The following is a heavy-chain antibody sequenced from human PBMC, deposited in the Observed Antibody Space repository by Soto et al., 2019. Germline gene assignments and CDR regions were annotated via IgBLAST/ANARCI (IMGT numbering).Heavy chain of an antibody. CDR2: ISNDGKTT. V-gene: IGHV3-74*01. Sequence: EVRLVESGGGLVQPGGSLRLSCAASGFTFNTYWMHWVRHVPGKGLVWVSCISNDGKTTRYADSVKGRFTISRDNAKNTLYLQMNTLSAEDTAVYYCARDFKYNGGPEGGGWGQGTLVTVSS. CDR1: GFTFNTYW. D-gene: IGHD1-20*01. CDR3: ARDFKYNGGPEGGG. J-gene: IGHJ4*02.